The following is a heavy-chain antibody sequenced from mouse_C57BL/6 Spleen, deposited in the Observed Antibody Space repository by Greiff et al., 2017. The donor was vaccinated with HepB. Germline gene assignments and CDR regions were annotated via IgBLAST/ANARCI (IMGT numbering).Heavy chain of an antibody. CDR2: INPNNGGT. Sequence: EVQLQQSGPELVKPGASVKISCKASGYTFTDYYMNWVKQSHGKSLEWIGDINPNNGGTSYNQKFKGKATLTVDKSSSTAYMELRSLTSEDSAVYYCARYYSNYPYAMDYWGQGTSVTVSS. CDR3: ARYYSNYPYAMDY. CDR1: GYTFTDYY. J-gene: IGHJ4*01. D-gene: IGHD2-5*01. V-gene: IGHV1-26*01.